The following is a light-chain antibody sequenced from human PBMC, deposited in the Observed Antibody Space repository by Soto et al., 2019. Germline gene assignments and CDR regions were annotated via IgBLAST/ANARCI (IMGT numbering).Light chain of an antibody. V-gene: IGLV2-11*01. CDR2: DVS. Sequence: QSALTQPRSVSGSPGQSVTISCTGTSSDVGGYNYVSWYQQHPGKAPKLMIYDVSKRPSGVPDRFSGSKSGNTASLNISGLQAEDEADYYCCSYAGSYYVFGTGTKLTVL. J-gene: IGLJ1*01. CDR3: CSYAGSYYV. CDR1: SSDVGGYNY.